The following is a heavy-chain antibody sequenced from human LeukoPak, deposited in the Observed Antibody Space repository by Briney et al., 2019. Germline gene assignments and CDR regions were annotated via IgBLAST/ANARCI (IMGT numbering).Heavy chain of an antibody. D-gene: IGHD2-8*02. V-gene: IGHV4-30-2*01. CDR3: ARASGADEVYNWFDP. J-gene: IGHJ5*02. CDR1: GVSISSGGYY. CDR2: IYHSGSS. Sequence: PSQTLSLTCAVSGVSISSGGYYWSWIRQPPGKGLEWIGYIYHSGSSYYNPSLKSRVTLSADRSKNQFSLKLTSVTAADTAVYYCARASGADEVYNWFDPWGQGTLVIVSS.